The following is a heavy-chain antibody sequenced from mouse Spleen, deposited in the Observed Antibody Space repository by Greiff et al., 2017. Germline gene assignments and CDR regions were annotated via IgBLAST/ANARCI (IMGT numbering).Heavy chain of an antibody. CDR1: GFSLTSYG. CDR2: IWRGGST. Sequence: QVQLKQSGPGLVQPSQSLSITCTVSGFSLTSYGVHWVRQSPGKGLEWLGAIWRGGSTDYNAAFMSRLSITKDNSKSQVFFKMSSLQADDTAIYYCAIPAYGRAPWYFDVWGAGTTVTVSS. V-gene: IGHV2-5*01. CDR3: AIPAYGRAPWYFDV. J-gene: IGHJ1*01. D-gene: IGHD1-1*01.